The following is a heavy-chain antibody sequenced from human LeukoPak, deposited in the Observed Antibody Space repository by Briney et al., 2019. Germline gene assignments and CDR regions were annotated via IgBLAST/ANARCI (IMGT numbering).Heavy chain of an antibody. CDR2: IYYSGST. V-gene: IGHV4-39*01. D-gene: IGHD3-22*01. Sequence: SQTLSLTCTVSGGSITSGDYYWSWIRQPPGKGLEWIGSIYYSGSTYYNPSLKSRVTISVDTSKNQFSLKLSSVTAADTAVYYCARRVFDYDSSGYYYSEYYFDYWGQGTLVTVSS. CDR1: GGSITSGDYY. CDR3: ARRVFDYDSSGYYYSEYYFDY. J-gene: IGHJ4*02.